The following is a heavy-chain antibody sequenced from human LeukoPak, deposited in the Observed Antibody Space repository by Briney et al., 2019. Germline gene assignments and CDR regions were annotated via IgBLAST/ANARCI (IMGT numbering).Heavy chain of an antibody. V-gene: IGHV3-53*01. CDR1: GFTFSSYS. Sequence: GGSLRLSCAASGFTFSSYSMNWVRQAPGKGLEWVSVIYSGGATYYADSVKGRFTISRDNSKNTLYLQMNSLRAEDTAVYYCARENPSGWYPPYWYFDLWGRGTLVTVSS. J-gene: IGHJ2*01. D-gene: IGHD6-19*01. CDR3: ARENPSGWYPPYWYFDL. CDR2: IYSGGAT.